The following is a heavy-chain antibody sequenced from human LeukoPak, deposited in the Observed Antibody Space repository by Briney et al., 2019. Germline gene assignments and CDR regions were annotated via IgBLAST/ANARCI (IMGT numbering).Heavy chain of an antibody. J-gene: IGHJ5*02. Sequence: SVKVSCKASRGTFSSYAISWVRQAPGQGLEWMGGIIPIFGTANYAQKFQGRVTITADESTSTAYMELNSLRSEDTAVYYCARDRPGRYCSSTSCYTASPFDPWGQGTLVIVSS. V-gene: IGHV1-69*13. CDR3: ARDRPGRYCSSTSCYTASPFDP. D-gene: IGHD2-2*02. CDR2: IIPIFGTA. CDR1: RGTFSSYA.